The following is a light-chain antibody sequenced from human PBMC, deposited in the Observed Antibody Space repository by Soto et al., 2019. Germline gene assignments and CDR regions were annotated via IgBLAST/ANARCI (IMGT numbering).Light chain of an antibody. CDR3: QQYNDWPQT. V-gene: IGKV3-15*01. J-gene: IGKJ1*01. Sequence: EIVMTQSPGTLSLSPGERATISCRASQVIGSRYLAWYHQKSGQAPRLLIYGASSRATGLPARFSGSGSGTEFTLTIRSLQSEDFAVYYCQQYNDWPQTFGQGTKVEIK. CDR2: GAS. CDR1: QVIGSRY.